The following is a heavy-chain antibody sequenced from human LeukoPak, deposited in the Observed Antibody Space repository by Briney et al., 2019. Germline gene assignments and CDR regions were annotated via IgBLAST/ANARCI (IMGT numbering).Heavy chain of an antibody. V-gene: IGHV1-2*06. Sequence: ASVKVSCKVSGYTFTGYYMHWVRQAPGQGLEWMGRINPNSGGTNYAQKFQGRVTMTRDTSISTAYMELSRLRSDDTAVYYCARASDSSGWYEFDYWGQGTLVTVSS. D-gene: IGHD6-19*01. CDR1: GYTFTGYY. CDR3: ARASDSSGWYEFDY. J-gene: IGHJ4*02. CDR2: INPNSGGT.